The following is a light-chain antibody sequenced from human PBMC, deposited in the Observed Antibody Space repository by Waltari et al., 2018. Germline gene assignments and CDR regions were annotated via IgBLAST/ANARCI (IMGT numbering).Light chain of an antibody. J-gene: IGLJ2*01. CDR2: DLN. V-gene: IGLV2-23*02. Sequence: QSALTQPASVSGSPGQSITISCTGTSSDVGGYNYVAWYQQPPGKAPKLMIYDLNQRPSGVSNRFSGSKSGNTASLTISGLQAEDEADYYCCSYAGSSTSVFGGGTKLTVL. CDR1: SSDVGGYNY. CDR3: CSYAGSSTSV.